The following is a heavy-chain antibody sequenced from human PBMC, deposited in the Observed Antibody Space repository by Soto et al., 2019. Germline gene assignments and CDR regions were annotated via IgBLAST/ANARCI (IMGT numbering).Heavy chain of an antibody. CDR2: IYYSGST. J-gene: IGHJ6*03. D-gene: IGHD6-13*01. CDR1: GGSISSSSYY. Sequence: QLQLQESGPGLVKPSETLSLTCTVSGGSISSSSYYWGWIRQPPGKGLEWIGSIYYSGSTYYNPSLKSRVTISVDTSKNQFSLKLSSVTAADTAVYYCARLTAAGTSLAYYYYYYMDVWGKGTTVTVSS. V-gene: IGHV4-39*01. CDR3: ARLTAAGTSLAYYYYYYMDV.